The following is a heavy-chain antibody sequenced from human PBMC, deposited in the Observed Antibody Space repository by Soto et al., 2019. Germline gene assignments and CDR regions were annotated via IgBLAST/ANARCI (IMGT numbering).Heavy chain of an antibody. CDR2: IIPIFGTA. D-gene: IGHD1-7*01. J-gene: IGHJ6*02. V-gene: IGHV1-69*06. CDR1: GGTFSSYA. CDR3: ARSYNWNYVSYYYYGMDV. Sequence: GASVKVSCKASGGTFSSYAISWVRQAPGQGLEWVGGIIPIFGTANYAQKFQGRVTITADKSTSTAHMELSSLRSEDTAVYYCARSYNWNYVSYYYYGMDVWGQGTTVTVSS.